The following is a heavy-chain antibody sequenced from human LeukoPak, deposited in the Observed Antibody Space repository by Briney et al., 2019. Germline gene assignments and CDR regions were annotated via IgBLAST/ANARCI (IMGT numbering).Heavy chain of an antibody. CDR2: IIPIFGTA. CDR3: ARKSYYDSSGYFSGWLAP. D-gene: IGHD3-22*01. J-gene: IGHJ5*02. CDR1: GGTFSSYA. V-gene: IGHV1-69*13. Sequence: ASVKVSCKASGGTFSSYAISWVRQAPGQGLEWMGGIIPIFGTANYAQKFQGRVTSTADESTSTAYMELSSLRSEDTAVYYCARKSYYDSSGYFSGWLAPWGQGTLVTVSS.